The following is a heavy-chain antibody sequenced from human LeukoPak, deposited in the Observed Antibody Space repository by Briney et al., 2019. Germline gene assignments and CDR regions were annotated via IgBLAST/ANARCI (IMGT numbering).Heavy chain of an antibody. CDR1: GYTFTSYD. CDR2: MNPNSGNT. V-gene: IGHV1-8*01. CDR3: AKTDCTSSSCYTIDY. J-gene: IGHJ4*02. Sequence: ASVKVSCKASGYTFTSYDINWVRQATGQGPEWMGWMNPNSGNTGYAQKFQGRVTMTRNTSISTAYMELSSLRSEDTAVYYCAKTDCTSSSCYTIDYWGQGTLVTVSS. D-gene: IGHD2-2*02.